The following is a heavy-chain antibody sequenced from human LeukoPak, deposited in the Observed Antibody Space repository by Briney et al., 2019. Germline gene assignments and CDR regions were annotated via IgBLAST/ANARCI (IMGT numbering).Heavy chain of an antibody. V-gene: IGHV1-46*01. CDR1: GFIFTSYY. CDR3: ARDAGDLYYYDSSGYYDY. D-gene: IGHD3-22*01. J-gene: IGHJ4*02. Sequence: ASVKVSCKTSGFIFTSYYMHWVRQAPGQGLEWMGIINPSGGSSSYAQKFLGRVTMTTDTSTSTAYMELRSLRSDDTAVYYCARDAGDLYYYDSSGYYDYWGQGTQVTVSS. CDR2: INPSGGSS.